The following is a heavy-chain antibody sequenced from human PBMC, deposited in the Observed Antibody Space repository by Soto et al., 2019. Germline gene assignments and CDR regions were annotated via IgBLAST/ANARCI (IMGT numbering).Heavy chain of an antibody. D-gene: IGHD2-2*01. J-gene: IGHJ3*02. V-gene: IGHV3-33*01. CDR2: IWYDGSNK. CDR1: GFTFSNYG. Sequence: QVQLVESGGGVVQPGRSLRLSCAASGFTFSNYGMHWVRQAPGKGLEWVAVIWYDGSNKYYADSVKGRFTISRDNSKKTLYLQMNSLRVEATAVYDCARDLIGRYVLGCCDIWGRGTMVAVGS. CDR3: ARDLIGRYVLGCCDI.